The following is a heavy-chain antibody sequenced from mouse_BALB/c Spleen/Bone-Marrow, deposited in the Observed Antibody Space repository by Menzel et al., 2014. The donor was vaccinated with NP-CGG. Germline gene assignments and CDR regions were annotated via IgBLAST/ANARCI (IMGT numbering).Heavy chain of an antibody. V-gene: IGHV2-9*02. CDR1: GFSLTSYG. CDR2: IWAGGST. CDR3: ARDRFDV. Sequence: QVTLKVCGPGLVAPSQSLSITCTVSGFSLTSYGVHWVRQPPGKGLEWLGVIWAGGSTNYNSALMSRLSISKDNSKSQVFLKMNSLQTDDTAMYYCARDRFDVWGAGTTVTVSS. J-gene: IGHJ1*01.